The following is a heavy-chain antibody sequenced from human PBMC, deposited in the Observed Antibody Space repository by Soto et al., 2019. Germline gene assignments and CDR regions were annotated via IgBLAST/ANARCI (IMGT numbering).Heavy chain of an antibody. CDR1: GDSVYSSSAT. D-gene: IGHD6-13*01. CDR2: TYYRSKWEN. Sequence: QVQLQQSGPGLVKPSQTLSLTCAISGDSVYSSSATWNWIRQSPSRGLEWLGRTYYRSKWENDYAVSVKSRVTISPDSSKNQFSLHLNSVTPEDTAVYFCARGNDPGGTSWSYLYFDLWGRGTLVTVSS. V-gene: IGHV6-1*01. CDR3: ARGNDPGGTSWSYLYFDL. J-gene: IGHJ2*01.